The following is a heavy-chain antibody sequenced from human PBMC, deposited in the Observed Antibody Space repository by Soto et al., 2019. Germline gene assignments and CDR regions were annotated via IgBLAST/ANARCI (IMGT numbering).Heavy chain of an antibody. CDR2: VGPILGIG. Sequence: QVQLVQSGAVVKKPGSSVKVSCKASGGTFSSYTISWVRQAPGQGLEWMGRVGPILGIGNYAQTFQGRATTTAAKSTSSPHMELSSLRSEDTAVYYCARDRAYSSSAGDNSFDPWGQGTLDTVPS. J-gene: IGHJ5*02. CDR3: ARDRAYSSSAGDNSFDP. CDR1: GGTFSSYT. V-gene: IGHV1-69*08. D-gene: IGHD6-6*01.